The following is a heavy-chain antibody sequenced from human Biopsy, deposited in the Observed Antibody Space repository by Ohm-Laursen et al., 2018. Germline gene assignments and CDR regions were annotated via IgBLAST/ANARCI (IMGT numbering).Heavy chain of an antibody. CDR2: ISGSGTTM. Sequence: SLRLSCAASGFTFSDYYVSWIRQAPGKGLDWLSYISGSGTTMIYADPVKGRFTVSRDNAKNLLYLQMNSLTVDDTAIYYCARDGTGSYHDYWGQGTLVSVSS. J-gene: IGHJ4*02. CDR3: ARDGTGSYHDY. V-gene: IGHV3-11*01. CDR1: GFTFSDYY. D-gene: IGHD3-10*01.